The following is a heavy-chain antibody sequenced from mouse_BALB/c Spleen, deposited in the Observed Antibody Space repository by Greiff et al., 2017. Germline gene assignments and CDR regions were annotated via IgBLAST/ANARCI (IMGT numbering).Heavy chain of an antibody. J-gene: IGHJ3*01. CDR2: INPYNDGT. Sequence: VQLQQSGPELVKPGASVKMSCKASGYTFTSYVMHWVKQKPGQGLEWIGYINPYNDGTKYNEKFKGKATLTSDKSSSTAYMELSSLTSEDSAVYYCAKGGIYYGSSYEFAYWGQGTLVTVSA. D-gene: IGHD1-1*01. CDR3: AKGGIYYGSSYEFAY. V-gene: IGHV1-14*01. CDR1: GYTFTSYV.